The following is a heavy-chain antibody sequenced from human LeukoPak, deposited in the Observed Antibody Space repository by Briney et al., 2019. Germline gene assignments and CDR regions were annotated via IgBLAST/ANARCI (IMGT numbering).Heavy chain of an antibody. D-gene: IGHD6-19*01. CDR1: GGSFSGYY. CDR2: INHSGST. Sequence: SGTLSLTCAVYGGSFSGYYWSWIRQPPGKGLEWIGEINHSGSTNYIPSLKSRVTISVDTSKNQFSLKLSSVTAADTAVYYCALAQWLVNDAFDIWGQGTMVTVSS. J-gene: IGHJ3*02. V-gene: IGHV4-34*01. CDR3: ALAQWLVNDAFDI.